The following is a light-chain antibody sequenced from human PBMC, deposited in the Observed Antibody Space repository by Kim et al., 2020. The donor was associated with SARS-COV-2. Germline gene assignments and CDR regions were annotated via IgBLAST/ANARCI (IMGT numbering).Light chain of an antibody. CDR2: RNN. Sequence: ELTQPPSASGTPGQRVTISCSGSSSNIGSNYVYWYQQLPGTAPKLLIYRNNQRPSGVPDRFSGSKSGTSASLAISGLRSEDEADYYCAAWDDSLASVVFGGGTQLTVL. CDR1: SSNIGSNY. V-gene: IGLV1-47*01. CDR3: AAWDDSLASVV. J-gene: IGLJ2*01.